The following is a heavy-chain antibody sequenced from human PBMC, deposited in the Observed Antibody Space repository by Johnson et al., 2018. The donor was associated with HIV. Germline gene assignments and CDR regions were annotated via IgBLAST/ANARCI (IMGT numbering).Heavy chain of an antibody. CDR1: GFTFTNTW. Sequence: VQLVESGGGVVQPGGSLRLSCAASGFTFTNTWMSWVRQVPGKGLAWVGRIKSKADGGTTDYVVPVKGRFTISRDDSKNTLYLQMNSLKTEDTAVDYCTTDELSLLVVYADAFDIWGQGTMVTVSS. V-gene: IGHV3-15*01. CDR3: TTDELSLLVVYADAFDI. CDR2: IKSKADGGTT. J-gene: IGHJ3*02. D-gene: IGHD2-8*02.